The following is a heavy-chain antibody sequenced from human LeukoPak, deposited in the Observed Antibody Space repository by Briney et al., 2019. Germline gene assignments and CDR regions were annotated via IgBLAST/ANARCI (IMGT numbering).Heavy chain of an antibody. Sequence: SETLSLTCTVSGGSISSYYWSWIRQPPGKGLEWIGYISYSGSTNYNPSLKSRVTISLDTSKNQFSLKLSSVTAADTAVYYCARHVRPLLERQNDYWGQGTLVTVSS. D-gene: IGHD1-1*01. CDR1: GGSISSYY. J-gene: IGHJ4*02. CDR3: ARHVRPLLERQNDY. V-gene: IGHV4-59*08. CDR2: ISYSGST.